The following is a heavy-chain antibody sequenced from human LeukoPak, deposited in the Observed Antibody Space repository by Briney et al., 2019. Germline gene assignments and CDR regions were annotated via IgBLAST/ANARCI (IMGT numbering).Heavy chain of an antibody. CDR3: ARGMSGYYGMDV. J-gene: IGHJ6*02. CDR1: GLTFNDYA. V-gene: IGHV3-9*01. Sequence: GGSLRLSCAPSGLTFNDYAMHWVRQAPGKGLEWVPGISWNSDSIGYADSVKGRFTIFRDNAKNTLYLQMTSLRAEDTAVYYCARGMSGYYGMDVWGQGTTVTVS. CDR2: ISWNSDSI.